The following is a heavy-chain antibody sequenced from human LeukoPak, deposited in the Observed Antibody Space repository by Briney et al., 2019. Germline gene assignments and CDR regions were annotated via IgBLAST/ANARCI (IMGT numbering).Heavy chain of an antibody. V-gene: IGHV3-20*04. J-gene: IGHJ5*02. D-gene: IGHD6-13*01. CDR3: ARDYSSSWYNWFDP. CDR1: GFTFDDYG. CDR2: INWNGGST. Sequence: GGSLRLSCAASGFTFDDYGMSWVRQAPGKGLEWVSGINWNGGSTGYADSVKGRFTISRDNAKNSLYLQMNSLRAEDAALYYCARDYSSSWYNWFDPWGQGTLVTVSS.